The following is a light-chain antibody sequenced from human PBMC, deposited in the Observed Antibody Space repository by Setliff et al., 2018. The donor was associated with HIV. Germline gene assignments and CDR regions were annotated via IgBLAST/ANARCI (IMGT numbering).Light chain of an antibody. J-gene: IGLJ1*01. CDR2: DVS. CDR1: SSDVGGYNY. Sequence: QSVLTQPRSVSGSPGQSVTISCTGTSSDVGGYNYVSWYQQHPGKAPKLMIYDVSKRPSGVPDRFSGSKSGNTASLTISGLQAEDEADYYCCSYVGSYTFGYVFGTGTKVTVL. V-gene: IGLV2-11*01. CDR3: CSYVGSYTFGYV.